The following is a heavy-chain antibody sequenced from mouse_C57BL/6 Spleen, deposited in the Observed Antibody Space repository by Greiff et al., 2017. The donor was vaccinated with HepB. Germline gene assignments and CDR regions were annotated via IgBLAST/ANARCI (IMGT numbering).Heavy chain of an antibody. V-gene: IGHV1-42*01. J-gene: IGHJ3*01. Sequence: VQLQQSGPELVKPGASVKISCKASGYSFTGYYMNWVKQSPEKSLEWIGEINPSTGGTTYNQKFKAKATLTVDKSSSTAYMQLKSLTSEDSAVYYWARREDYDPTGFAYWGQGTLVTVSA. CDR3: ARREDYDPTGFAY. CDR2: INPSTGGT. D-gene: IGHD2-4*01. CDR1: GYSFTGYY.